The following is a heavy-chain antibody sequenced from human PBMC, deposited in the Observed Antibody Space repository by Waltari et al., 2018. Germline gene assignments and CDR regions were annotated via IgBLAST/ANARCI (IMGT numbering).Heavy chain of an antibody. D-gene: IGHD3-10*01. J-gene: IGHJ4*02. CDR1: GFIVSSNY. V-gene: IGHV3-53*01. Sequence: EVQVVESGGGLIQPGGSLRLSCAVSGFIVSSNYMSWVRQAPGKGPEWVSVIYSGGSSYYVDSVKGRFTISRDNSKNTIYLEMNSLRGEDTAVYFCVGHRFGSGSYFDYWGQGTPVTVSS. CDR3: VGHRFGSGSYFDY. CDR2: IYSGGSS.